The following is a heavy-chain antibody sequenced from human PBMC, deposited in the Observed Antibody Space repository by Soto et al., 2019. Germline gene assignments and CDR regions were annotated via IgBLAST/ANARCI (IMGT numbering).Heavy chain of an antibody. CDR1: GFSLSPYW. J-gene: IGHJ4*02. CDR3: VSDGDVCSGSDCFRHFKY. Sequence: GGSLRLSCVGYGFSLSPYWVSWVHQAPGKGLEWVANIKEDGSAARYVDSARDRFLISRDNTKNSLYLQMTSLRAEDTAIYYCVSDGDVCSGSDCFRHFKYWGRGTRVTVSS. V-gene: IGHV3-7*03. CDR2: IKEDGSAA. D-gene: IGHD5-12*01.